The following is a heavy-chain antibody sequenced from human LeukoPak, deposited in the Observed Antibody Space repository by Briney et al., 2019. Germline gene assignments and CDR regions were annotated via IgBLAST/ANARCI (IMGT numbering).Heavy chain of an antibody. CDR2: IKQDGSEK. V-gene: IGHV3-7*01. D-gene: IGHD3-22*01. CDR3: ARDHYYDSSGYYYEEAFYFDY. CDR1: GFTFSSYW. Sequence: GGSLRLSCAASGFTFSSYWMSWVRQAPGKGLEWVANIKQDGSEKYYVDSVKGRFIISRDNAKNSLYLQMNSLRAEDTAVYYCARDHYYDSSGYYYEEAFYFDYWGQGTLVTVSS. J-gene: IGHJ4*02.